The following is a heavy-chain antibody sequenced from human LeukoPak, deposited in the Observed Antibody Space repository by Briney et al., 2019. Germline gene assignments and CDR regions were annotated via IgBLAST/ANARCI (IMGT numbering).Heavy chain of an antibody. CDR1: GFTFSSYA. CDR3: AKAVVVVPAATPFYY. Sequence: GGSLRLSCAASGFTFSSYAMSWVRQAPGKGLEWVSPISGSGGATYYADSVKGRFTISRDNSKITLYLQMNGLRAEDTALFYCAKAVVVVPAATPFYYWGLGTLVTVSS. CDR2: ISGSGGAT. J-gene: IGHJ4*02. D-gene: IGHD2-2*01. V-gene: IGHV3-23*01.